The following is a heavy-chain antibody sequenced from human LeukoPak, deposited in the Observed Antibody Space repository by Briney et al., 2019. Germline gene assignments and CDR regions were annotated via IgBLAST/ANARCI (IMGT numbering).Heavy chain of an antibody. CDR2: ISGSGGDT. V-gene: IGHV3-23*01. CDR1: GFTFSSYA. CDR3: AKGRGWEASYYYYYMDV. Sequence: GGSLRLSCAASGFTFSSYAMIWVRQAPGKGLEWVSGISGSGGDTHYAESVKGRFTISRDNSKNTLYLQMNSLRAEDTAVYYCAKGRGWEASYYYYYMDVWGKGTTVTISS. J-gene: IGHJ6*03. D-gene: IGHD1-26*01.